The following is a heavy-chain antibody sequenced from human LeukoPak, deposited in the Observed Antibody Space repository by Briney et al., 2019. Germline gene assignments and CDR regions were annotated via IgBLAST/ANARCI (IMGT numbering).Heavy chain of an antibody. CDR1: GYTFISYY. CDR3: AREPPLEYYMDV. CDR2: INPSGGST. V-gene: IGHV1-46*01. J-gene: IGHJ6*03. Sequence: ASVKASCKASGYTFISYYMHWVRQAPGQGLEWMGIINPSGGSTSYAQTFQGRVTMTRDMSTSTVYMELSSLRSDDTAVYYCAREPPLEYYMDVWGKGTTVTVSS.